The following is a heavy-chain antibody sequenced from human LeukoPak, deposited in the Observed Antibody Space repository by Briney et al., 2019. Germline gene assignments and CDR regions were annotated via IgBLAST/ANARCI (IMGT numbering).Heavy chain of an antibody. CDR3: ARGRLYYDILTGYYPDAFDI. V-gene: IGHV1-69*01. Sequence: SVKVSCKAFGGTLNRHGINRGRQGPGQGAEVVGGINPIFGTANYAQKFQGRVTITADESTSTAYMELSSLRSEDTAVYYCARGRLYYDILTGYYPDAFDIWGQGTMVTVSS. CDR1: GGTLNRHG. D-gene: IGHD3-9*01. CDR2: INPIFGTA. J-gene: IGHJ3*02.